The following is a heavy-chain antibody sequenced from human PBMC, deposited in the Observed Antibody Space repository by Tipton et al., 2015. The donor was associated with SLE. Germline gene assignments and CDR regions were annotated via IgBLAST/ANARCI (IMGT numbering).Heavy chain of an antibody. CDR2: IYYSGST. J-gene: IGHJ5*02. D-gene: IGHD5-18*01. CDR1: GGSISSSSYY. V-gene: IGHV4-39*07. CDR3: ASGRYSYGYETPNWFDP. Sequence: TLSLTCTVSGGSISSSSYYWGWIRQPPGKGLEWIGSIYYSGSTYYNPSLKSRVTISVDTSKNQFSLKLSSVTAADTAVYYCASGRYSYGYETPNWFDPWGQGTLVTVSS.